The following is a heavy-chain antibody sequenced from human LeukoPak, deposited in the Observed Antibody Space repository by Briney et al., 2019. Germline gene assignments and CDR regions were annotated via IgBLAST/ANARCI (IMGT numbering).Heavy chain of an antibody. V-gene: IGHV3-21*01. Sequence: GGSLRLPCAASGFTFSSYAMNWVRQAPGKGLEWVSSISSSSSYIYYADSVKGRFTISRDNAKNSLYLQMNSLRAEDTAVYYCARDQAWYYFDYWGQGTLVTVSS. J-gene: IGHJ4*02. CDR2: ISSSSSYI. CDR1: GFTFSSYA. CDR3: ARDQAWYYFDY.